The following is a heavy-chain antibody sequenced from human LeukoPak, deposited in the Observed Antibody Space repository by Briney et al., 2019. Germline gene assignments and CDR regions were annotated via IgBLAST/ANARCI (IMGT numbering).Heavy chain of an antibody. CDR2: IYSRRST. J-gene: IGHJ4*02. Sequence: SETLSLTCTVSGGSMSSYYWSWIRQSPGKGLEWIGYIYSRRSTNYSPSLKSRVTISEDTSRNQFSLKLTSVTAADTAVYYCASGADYSNYYFNYWGQGTLVTVSS. V-gene: IGHV4-59*01. D-gene: IGHD4-11*01. CDR1: GGSMSSYY. CDR3: ASGADYSNYYFNY.